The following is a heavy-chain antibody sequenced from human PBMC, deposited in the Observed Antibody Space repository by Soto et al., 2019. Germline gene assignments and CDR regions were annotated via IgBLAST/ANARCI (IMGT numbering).Heavy chain of an antibody. CDR2: INHSGST. Sequence: SETLSLTCAVYGGSFSGYYWSWIRQPPGKGLEWIGEINHSGSTNYNPSLKSRVTISVDTSKNQFSLKLSSVTAADTAVYYCARSLGILRFSDWFDPWGQGTLVTVSS. CDR3: ARSLGILRFSDWFDP. V-gene: IGHV4-34*01. J-gene: IGHJ5*02. D-gene: IGHD3-3*01. CDR1: GGSFSGYY.